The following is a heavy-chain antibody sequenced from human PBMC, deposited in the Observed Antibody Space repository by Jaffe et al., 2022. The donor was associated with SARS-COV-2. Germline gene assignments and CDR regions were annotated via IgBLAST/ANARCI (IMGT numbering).Heavy chain of an antibody. CDR3: ARGASSNWYVD. CDR2: IYPGDSDI. V-gene: IGHV5-51*01. D-gene: IGHD6-13*01. J-gene: IGHJ4*02. CDR1: GYNFATSW. Sequence: EVQLVQSGAEVKKPGESLKISCKGSGYNFATSWIAWVRQMPGKGLEWMGIIYPGDSDIRYSPSFQGQVGISADKSISTAYLQWSGLKASDTAMYYCARGASSNWYVDWGQGTLVTVSS.